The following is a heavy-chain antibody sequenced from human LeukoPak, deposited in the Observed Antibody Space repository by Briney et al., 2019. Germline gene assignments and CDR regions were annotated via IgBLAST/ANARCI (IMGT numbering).Heavy chain of an antibody. Sequence: GASVKVSCKASGYTFTSYGISWARQAPGQGLEWMGWISAYNGNTNYAQKLQGRVTMTTDASTSTAYMELRSLRSDDTAVYYCARKSEGIAAARGLDYWGQGTLVTVSS. CDR1: GYTFTSYG. CDR2: ISAYNGNT. CDR3: ARKSEGIAAARGLDY. J-gene: IGHJ4*02. D-gene: IGHD6-13*01. V-gene: IGHV1-18*01.